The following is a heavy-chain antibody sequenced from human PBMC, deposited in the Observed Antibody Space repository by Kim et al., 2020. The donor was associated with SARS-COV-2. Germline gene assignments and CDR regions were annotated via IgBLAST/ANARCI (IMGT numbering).Heavy chain of an antibody. D-gene: IGHD1-26*01. Sequence: GGSLRLSCAASGFTFSDYYMSWIRQAPGKGLEWVSYISSSSSYTNYADSVKGRFTISRDNAKNSLYLQMNSLRAEDTAVYYCARSGIVGATDLDYWGQGTLVTVSS. V-gene: IGHV3-11*03. CDR3: ARSGIVGATDLDY. J-gene: IGHJ4*02. CDR2: ISSSSSYT. CDR1: GFTFSDYY.